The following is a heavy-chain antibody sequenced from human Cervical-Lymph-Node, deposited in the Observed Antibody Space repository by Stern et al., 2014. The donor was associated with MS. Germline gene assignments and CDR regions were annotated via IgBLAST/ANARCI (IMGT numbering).Heavy chain of an antibody. CDR3: ARQAGYYDNSAYYNY. D-gene: IGHD3-22*01. J-gene: IGHJ4*02. CDR1: GVSITSSSFY. V-gene: IGHV4-61*02. Sequence: VQLVESGPGLVKPSQTLSLTCTVSGVSITSSSFYWTWIRQPAGKGLEWIGRIYVRGHTDYNPSLKGPVTMSLDAPKNQFSLDLPSVTADDTAVYYCARQAGYYDNSAYYNYWGQGTLVTVSS. CDR2: IYVRGHT.